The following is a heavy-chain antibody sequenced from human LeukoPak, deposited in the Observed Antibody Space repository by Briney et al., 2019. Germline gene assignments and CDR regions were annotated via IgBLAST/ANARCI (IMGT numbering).Heavy chain of an antibody. CDR1: GFIFSFYC. J-gene: IGHJ4*02. Sequence: GGSLRLSCVASGFIFSFYCMHWVRQAPGKGPMWVSRICPDGTGISYADSVKARFTTSRDNAKNTVYLQMNSLREEDTAVYYCVRDFRSADYWGQGTLVTVSS. V-gene: IGHV3-74*01. CDR3: VRDFRSADY. CDR2: ICPDGTGI.